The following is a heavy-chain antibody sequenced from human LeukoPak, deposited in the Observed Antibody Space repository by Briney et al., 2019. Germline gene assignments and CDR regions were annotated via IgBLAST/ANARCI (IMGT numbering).Heavy chain of an antibody. CDR3: ARGHVAGSDRHWDY. Sequence: PGGSLRLSCATSAFSFSSRWMHWVRHAPGKGLVWVSRIISDGSSISYADSVKGRFTISRDNAKNTLYLQMNSLRAEDTAVYYCARGHVAGSDRHWDYWGQGALVTVSS. V-gene: IGHV3-74*01. CDR1: AFSFSSRW. J-gene: IGHJ4*02. CDR2: IISDGSSI. D-gene: IGHD6-19*01.